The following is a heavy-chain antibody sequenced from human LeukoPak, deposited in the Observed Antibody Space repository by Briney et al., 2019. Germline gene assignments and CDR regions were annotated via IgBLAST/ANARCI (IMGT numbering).Heavy chain of an antibody. V-gene: IGHV4-34*01. J-gene: IGHJ5*02. Sequence: PSETLSLTCAVYGGSFSGYYWSWIRQPPGKGLEWIGEINHSGSTNYNPSLKSRVTISVDTSKNQFSLKLSSVTAADTAVYCCATRGELEPNWFDPWGKGTLVTVSS. CDR2: INHSGST. CDR3: ATRGELEPNWFDP. D-gene: IGHD1-1*01. CDR1: GGSFSGYY.